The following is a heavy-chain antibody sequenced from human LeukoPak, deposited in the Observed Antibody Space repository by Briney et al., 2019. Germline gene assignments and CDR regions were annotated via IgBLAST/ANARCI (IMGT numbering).Heavy chain of an antibody. Sequence: PSQTLSLTCTVSGGSISSGDYYWSWIRQPPGRGLEWIGYIYYSGSTYYNPSLKSRVTISVDTSKNQFSLKLSSVTAADTAVYYCASSVAGRFGGYFDYWGQGTLVTVSS. CDR1: GGSISSGDYY. CDR2: IYYSGST. D-gene: IGHD6-19*01. V-gene: IGHV4-30-4*01. CDR3: ASSVAGRFGGYFDY. J-gene: IGHJ4*02.